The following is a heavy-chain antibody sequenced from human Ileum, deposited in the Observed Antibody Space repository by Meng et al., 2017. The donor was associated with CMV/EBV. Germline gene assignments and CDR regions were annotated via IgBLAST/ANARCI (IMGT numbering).Heavy chain of an antibody. J-gene: IGHJ5*02. D-gene: IGHD6-13*01. V-gene: IGHV3-74*01. CDR3: VSDVGQQGAGSSWYKWYDP. Sequence: LSLTCAASGFTFSGHGMHCVRQVPGKGMMWVSDISSDGRITRYADSVKGRFSISRDNAKNTLFLQMNSLRAEDTALYYCVSDVGQQGAGSSWYKWYDPWGQGTRVTVSS. CDR2: ISSDGRIT. CDR1: GFTFSGHG.